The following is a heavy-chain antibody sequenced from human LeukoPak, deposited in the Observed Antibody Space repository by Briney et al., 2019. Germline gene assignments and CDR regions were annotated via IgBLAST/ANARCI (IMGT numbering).Heavy chain of an antibody. V-gene: IGHV1-8*01. D-gene: IGHD3-10*01. CDR1: GYTFTSYD. Sequence: GASVKVSCKASGYTFTSYDINWVRQATGQGLEWMGWMNPNSGNTGYAQKFQGRVTMTRNTSISTAYMELSSLRSEDTAVYYCAREVSYYYGSGRQLGYWGQGTLVTVSS. CDR3: AREVSYYYGSGRQLGY. CDR2: MNPNSGNT. J-gene: IGHJ4*02.